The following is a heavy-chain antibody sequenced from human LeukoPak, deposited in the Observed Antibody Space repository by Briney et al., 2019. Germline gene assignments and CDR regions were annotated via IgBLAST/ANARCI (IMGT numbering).Heavy chain of an antibody. CDR2: ISAYNGNT. V-gene: IGHV1-18*01. CDR1: GYTFTSYG. D-gene: IGHD5-18*01. J-gene: IGHJ3*02. CDR3: ASGVAMVKGGDAFDI. Sequence: ASVKVSCKASGYTFTSYGISWVRQAPGQGLEWMGWISAYNGNTNYAQKLQGRVTMTTDTSTSTAYMELRSLRSDDTAGYYCASGVAMVKGGDAFDIWGQGTMVTVSS.